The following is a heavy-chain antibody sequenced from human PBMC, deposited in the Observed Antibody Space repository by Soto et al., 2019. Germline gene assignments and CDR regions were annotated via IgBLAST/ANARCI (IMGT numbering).Heavy chain of an antibody. CDR2: ISYDGSNK. CDR1: GFTFSSYG. Sequence: QVQLVESGGGVVQPGGSLRLSCAASGFTFSSYGMHWVRQAPGKGLEWVAVISYDGSNKYYADSVKGRFTISRDNSKNTLYLQMNSLRAEDTAVYYCAKERLKYSSSPFDYWGQGTLVTVSS. J-gene: IGHJ4*02. D-gene: IGHD6-13*01. V-gene: IGHV3-30*18. CDR3: AKERLKYSSSPFDY.